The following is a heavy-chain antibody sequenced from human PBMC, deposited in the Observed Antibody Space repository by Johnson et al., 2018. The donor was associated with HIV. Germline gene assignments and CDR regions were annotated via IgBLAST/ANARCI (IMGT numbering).Heavy chain of an antibody. CDR2: ISNTGDSP. V-gene: IGHV3-64*01. D-gene: IGHD2-21*02. Sequence: VQLVESGGGVVRPGGSLRLSCAASGFTFSYFPMHWVRQAPGKGLEYVSSISNTGDSPYYANSVKGRFTISRDNTKNTVSLQMIILRPKDTGVYYCASGVTPRAPLRIWGQGTMVTVSS. CDR1: GFTFSYFP. CDR3: ASGVTPRAPLRI. J-gene: IGHJ3*02.